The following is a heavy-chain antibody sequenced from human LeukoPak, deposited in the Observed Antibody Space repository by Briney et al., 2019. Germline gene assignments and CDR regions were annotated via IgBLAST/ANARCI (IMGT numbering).Heavy chain of an antibody. CDR2: INPSGGST. CDR3: ARVPLYGDAGDYGMDV. V-gene: IGHV1-46*01. D-gene: IGHD4-17*01. CDR1: GYTFTSYY. Sequence: GASVKVSCKASGYTFTSYYMHWVRQAPGQGLEWMGIINPSGGSTSYAQKFQGRVTMTRDTSTSTVYMELSSLRSEDTAVYYCARVPLYGDAGDYGMDVWGQGTTVTVSS. J-gene: IGHJ6*02.